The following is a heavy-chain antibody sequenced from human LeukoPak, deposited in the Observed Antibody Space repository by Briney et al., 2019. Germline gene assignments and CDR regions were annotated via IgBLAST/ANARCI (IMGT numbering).Heavy chain of an antibody. CDR1: GFTFSSYD. CDR2: IGTAGDT. J-gene: IGHJ4*02. Sequence: GGSLRLSCAASGFTFSSYDMHWVRQATGKGLEWVSAIGTAGDTYYPGSVKGRFTISRENAKNSLYLQMNSLRAGDTAVYYCARGGGSGWYYFDYWGQGTLVTVSS. V-gene: IGHV3-13*01. D-gene: IGHD6-19*01. CDR3: ARGGGSGWYYFDY.